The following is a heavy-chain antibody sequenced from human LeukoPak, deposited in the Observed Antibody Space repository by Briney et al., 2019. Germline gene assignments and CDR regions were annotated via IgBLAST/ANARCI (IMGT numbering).Heavy chain of an antibody. V-gene: IGHV3-23*01. D-gene: IGHD2-21*01. CDR3: AREGVNCGGDCYPPYYFDY. CDR2: ISGSGGST. Sequence: PGGSLRLSCAASGFTFSSYAMSWVRQAPGKGLEWVSAISGSGGSTYYADSVKGRFTISRDNAKNSLYLQMNSLRAEDTAVYYCAREGVNCGGDCYPPYYFDYWGQGTLVTVSS. J-gene: IGHJ4*02. CDR1: GFTFSSYA.